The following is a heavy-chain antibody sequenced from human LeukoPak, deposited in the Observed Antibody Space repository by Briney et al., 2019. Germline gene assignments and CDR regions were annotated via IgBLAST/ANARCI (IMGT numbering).Heavy chain of an antibody. CDR2: IIPIFGTA. D-gene: IGHD6-19*01. CDR3: AKGLEMEVAGT. V-gene: IGHV1-69*13. Sequence: GASVKVSCKASGYTFTGYYMHWVRQAPGQGLEWMGGIIPIFGTANYAQKFQGRVTITADESTSTAYMELSSLRSEDTAVYYCAKGLEMEVAGTWGQGTLVTVSS. CDR1: GYTFTGYY. J-gene: IGHJ4*02.